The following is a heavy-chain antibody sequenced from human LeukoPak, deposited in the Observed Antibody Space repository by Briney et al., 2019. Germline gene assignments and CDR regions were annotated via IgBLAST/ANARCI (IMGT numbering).Heavy chain of an antibody. V-gene: IGHV1-69*04. D-gene: IGHD5-18*01. CDR3: ARVLSYGFFDY. Sequence: ASVKVSCKASGGTFSSYAISWVRQAPGQGLEWMGRIIPILGTANYAQKFQGRVTITADKSTSTAYMELSSLRSEDTAVYYCARVLSYGFFDYWGQGTLVTVSS. CDR1: GGTFSSYA. CDR2: IIPILGTA. J-gene: IGHJ4*02.